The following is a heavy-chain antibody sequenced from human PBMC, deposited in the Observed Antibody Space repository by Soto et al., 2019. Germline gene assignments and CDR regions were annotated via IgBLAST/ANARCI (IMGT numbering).Heavy chain of an antibody. CDR1: GGSFNRHT. CDR2: ISAYNGNT. D-gene: IGHD2-21*01. J-gene: IGHJ6*02. V-gene: IGHV1-18*01. CDR3: ARGGEGSLYGMDV. Sequence: QVQLVQSGAEVRKPGSSVRVSCKASGGSFNRHTISWVRQAPGQGLEWMGGISAYNGNTNYAQKLQGRVTMTTDTSTSTAYMELRSLRSDGTAVYYCARGGEGSLYGMDVWGQGTTVTVSS.